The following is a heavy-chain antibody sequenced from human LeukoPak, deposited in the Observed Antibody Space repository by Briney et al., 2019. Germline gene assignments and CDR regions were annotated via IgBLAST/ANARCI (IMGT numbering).Heavy chain of an antibody. CDR3: ARTYNLPYSSGWYVY. V-gene: IGHV1-2*02. J-gene: IGHJ4*02. CDR1: GYTFTGYY. D-gene: IGHD6-19*01. Sequence: GASVKVSCKASGYTFTGYYMHWVRQAPGQGLEWMGWINPNSGGTNYAQKFQGRVTMTRDTSISTAYMELSRLRSDDTAVYYCARTYNLPYSSGWYVYWGQGTLVTVSS. CDR2: INPNSGGT.